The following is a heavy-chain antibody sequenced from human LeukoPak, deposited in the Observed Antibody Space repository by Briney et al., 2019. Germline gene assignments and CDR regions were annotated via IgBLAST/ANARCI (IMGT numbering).Heavy chain of an antibody. D-gene: IGHD2-2*01. CDR3: ASDDCSSTSCPYYYYGMDV. CDR1: GFTFSDYY. Sequence: PGGSLRLSCAASGFTFSDYYMSWIRQAPGKGLEWVSYISSSGSTIYYADSVKGRFTISRDNAKNSLYLQMNSLRAEDTAVNYCASDDCSSTSCPYYYYGMDVWGQGTTVTVSS. CDR2: ISSSGSTI. V-gene: IGHV3-11*01. J-gene: IGHJ6*02.